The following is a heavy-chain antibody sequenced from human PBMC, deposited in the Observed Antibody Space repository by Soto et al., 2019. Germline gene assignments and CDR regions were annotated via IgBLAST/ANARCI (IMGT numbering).Heavy chain of an antibody. D-gene: IGHD3-22*01. CDR3: ARDPSYYYDSSGYYSNWFDP. J-gene: IGHJ5*02. V-gene: IGHV3-30-3*01. CDR2: ISYDGSNK. CDR1: GFTFSIYA. Sequence: GGSLRLSCAASGFTFSIYAMHWVRQAPGKGLEWVAVISYDGSNKYYADSVKGRFTISRDNSKNTLYLQMNSLRAEDTAVYYCARDPSYYYDSSGYYSNWFDPWGQGTLVTVSS.